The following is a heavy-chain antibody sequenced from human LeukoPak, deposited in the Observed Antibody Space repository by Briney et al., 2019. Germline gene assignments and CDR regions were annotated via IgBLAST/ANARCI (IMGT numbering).Heavy chain of an antibody. J-gene: IGHJ5*02. CDR3: ARGYCSSTSCYAWFDP. Sequence: ASVKVSGKASGYTFTLYYMHWVRQAPGQGLEWMGTINPSGGSTHYAQRFQGRVTMTRDTSTSTVDMELSSLRSEDTAVYYCARGYCSSTSCYAWFDPWGQGTLVTVSS. V-gene: IGHV1-46*01. CDR1: GYTFTLYY. D-gene: IGHD2-2*01. CDR2: INPSGGST.